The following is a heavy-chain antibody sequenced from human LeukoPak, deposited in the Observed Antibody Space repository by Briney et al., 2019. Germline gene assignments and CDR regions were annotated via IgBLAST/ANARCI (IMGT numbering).Heavy chain of an antibody. CDR2: MNPNTGNT. J-gene: IGHJ5*02. Sequence: ASVKVSCKASGYTFTNYDIDWVRQAAGQGPEWMGWMNPNTGNTAYAQKFQGRVVMTRDTAITTAFMELSGLRPDDTAVYYCAKVFHWDNFFDPWGQEPRSPSPQ. CDR3: AKVFHWDNFFDP. CDR1: GYTFTNYD. D-gene: IGHD7-27*01. V-gene: IGHV1-8*01.